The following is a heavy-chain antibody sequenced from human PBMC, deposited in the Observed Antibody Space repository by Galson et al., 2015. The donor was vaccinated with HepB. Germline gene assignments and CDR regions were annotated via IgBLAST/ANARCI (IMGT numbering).Heavy chain of an antibody. V-gene: IGHV1-18*01. J-gene: IGHJ4*02. D-gene: IGHD6-13*01. Sequence: SVKVSCKASGYSFTTYGISWVRQAPGQGLEWMGWISPYSGNTNYAQNFQGRATMTTDTSTRTVYMEVRSPKFDDTAVYYCARLGAAAGFLDYWGQGTLVTVSS. CDR1: GYSFTTYG. CDR3: ARLGAAAGFLDY. CDR2: ISPYSGNT.